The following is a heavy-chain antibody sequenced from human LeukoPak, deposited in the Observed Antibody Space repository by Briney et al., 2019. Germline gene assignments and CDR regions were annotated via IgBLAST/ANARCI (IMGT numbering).Heavy chain of an antibody. CDR3: ARYVADYGSGSYYSYDY. CDR1: GGSISSSSYY. Sequence: PSETLSLTCTVSGGSISSSSYYWGWIRQPPGKGLEWIGRIYYSGSTYYNPSLKSRVTISVDTSKNQFSLKLGSVTAADTAVYYCARYVADYGSGSYYSYDYWGQGTLVTVSS. CDR2: IYYSGST. D-gene: IGHD3-10*01. V-gene: IGHV4-39*01. J-gene: IGHJ4*02.